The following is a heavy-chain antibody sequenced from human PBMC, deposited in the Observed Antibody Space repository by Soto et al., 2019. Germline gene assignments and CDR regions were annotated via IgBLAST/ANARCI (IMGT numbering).Heavy chain of an antibody. D-gene: IGHD3-3*01. J-gene: IGHJ6*02. Sequence: GGSLRLSCAASGLTFSSYGMHWVRQAPGKGLEWVAVISYDGSHRYFADSVKGRFTISRGNSRNTLYLQMNSLRPEDTAVYFCAKDRRDYDFWSGYYYHGMDVWGQGTTVTVSS. V-gene: IGHV3-30*18. CDR1: GLTFSSYG. CDR2: ISYDGSHR. CDR3: AKDRRDYDFWSGYYYHGMDV.